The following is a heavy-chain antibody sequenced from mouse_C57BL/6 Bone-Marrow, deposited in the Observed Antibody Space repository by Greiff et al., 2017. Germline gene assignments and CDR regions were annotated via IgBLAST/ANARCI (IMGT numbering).Heavy chain of an antibody. CDR3: ALGDYRNY. CDR2: INPYNGGT. Sequence: DVKLQESGPVLVKPGASVKMSCKASGYTFTDYYMNWVKQSHGKSLEWIGVINPYNGGTSYNQKFKGKATLTVDKSSSTAYMELNSLTSEDSAVYYCALGDYRNYWGQGTTLTVSS. D-gene: IGHD3-3*01. CDR1: GYTFTDYY. V-gene: IGHV1-19*01. J-gene: IGHJ2*01.